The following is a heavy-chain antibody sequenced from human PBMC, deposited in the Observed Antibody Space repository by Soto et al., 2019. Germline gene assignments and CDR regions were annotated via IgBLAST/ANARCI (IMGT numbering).Heavy chain of an antibody. D-gene: IGHD2-15*01. CDR2: INPSGGST. Sequence: ASVKVSCKASGYTFTSYYMHWVRQAPGQGLEWMGIINPSGGSTSYAQKFQGRITMTRDTSTSTVYMELSSLRSEDTAVYYCARDPGGDYGMDVWGQGTTVTVSS. V-gene: IGHV1-46*03. CDR3: ARDPGGDYGMDV. CDR1: GYTFTSYY. J-gene: IGHJ6*02.